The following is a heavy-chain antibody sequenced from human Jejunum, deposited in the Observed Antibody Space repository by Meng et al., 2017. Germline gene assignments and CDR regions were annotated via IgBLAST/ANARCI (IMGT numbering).Heavy chain of an antibody. CDR3: VRDTYSSGY. Sequence: QGQQVQSGSEWKKPGAAVKVSCKASGYTFTNYAMNWVRQAPGQGLEWMGWINTNTGNPTYAQGFTGRFVFSLDTSVSTAYLQISSLKAEDTAVYYCVRDTYSSGYWGQGTLVTVSS. CDR2: INTNTGNP. J-gene: IGHJ4*02. V-gene: IGHV7-4-1*02. CDR1: GYTFTNYA.